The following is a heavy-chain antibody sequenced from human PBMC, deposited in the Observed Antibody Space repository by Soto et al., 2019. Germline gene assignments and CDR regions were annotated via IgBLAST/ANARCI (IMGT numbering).Heavy chain of an antibody. CDR2: ISAYNYNT. Sequence: QVQLVQSGAEVKKPGASVKVSCKASGYTFTSYGLSWVRQAPGQGLEWMGRISAYNYNTNYAQKLQGRVTITTDTSTSTAYMELRSLRSDHTAVYYCARVVGALGHWFDPWGQGTLVTVSS. CDR1: GYTFTSYG. CDR3: ARVVGALGHWFDP. V-gene: IGHV1-18*01. J-gene: IGHJ5*02. D-gene: IGHD1-26*01.